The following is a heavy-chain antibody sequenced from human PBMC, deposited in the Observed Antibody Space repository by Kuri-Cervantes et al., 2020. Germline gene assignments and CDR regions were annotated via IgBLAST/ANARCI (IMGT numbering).Heavy chain of an antibody. CDR2: IYYSGST. CDR3: ARDRSERVTIFGVVTEYWYFDL. Sequence: SETLSLTCTVSGGSISSSSYYWGWIRQPPGKGLEWIGSIYYSGSTYYNPSLKSRVTISVDTSKNQFSLKLISVTAADTAVYYCARDRSERVTIFGVVTEYWYFDLWGRGTLVTVSS. D-gene: IGHD3-3*01. CDR1: GGSISSSSYY. J-gene: IGHJ2*01. V-gene: IGHV4-39*07.